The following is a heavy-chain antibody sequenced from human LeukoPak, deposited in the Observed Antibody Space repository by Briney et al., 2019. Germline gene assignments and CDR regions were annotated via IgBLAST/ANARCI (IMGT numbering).Heavy chain of an antibody. V-gene: IGHV3-23*01. CDR2: ISGSGGNT. D-gene: IGHD3-10*01. CDR3: AKSGSGKVDY. CDR1: GFTFSSYS. Sequence: GGSLRLSCTASGFTFSSYSMSWVRQAPGKGLEWVSNISGSGGNTYYADSVKGRFTVSRDNSKNTLFLQINSLRAEDTAIYYCAKSGSGKVDYWGQGTLVTVSS. J-gene: IGHJ4*02.